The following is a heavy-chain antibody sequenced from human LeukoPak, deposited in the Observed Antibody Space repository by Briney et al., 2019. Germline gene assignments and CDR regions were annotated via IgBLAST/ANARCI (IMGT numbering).Heavy chain of an antibody. J-gene: IGHJ4*02. CDR1: GFTFSSYA. CDR2: ISGSGGST. Sequence: PGGALRLSCAASGFTFSSYAMRWVRQAQGKGVEWVSDISGSGGSTYYADSVKGRFTISTDNSKNTLYLQMNSLRAEDTAVYYCAKAFGGVPAAISFDYWGQGTLVTVSS. V-gene: IGHV3-23*01. CDR3: AKAFGGVPAAISFDY. D-gene: IGHD2-2*02.